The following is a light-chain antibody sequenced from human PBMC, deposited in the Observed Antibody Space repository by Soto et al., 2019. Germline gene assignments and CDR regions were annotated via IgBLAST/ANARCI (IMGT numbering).Light chain of an antibody. CDR3: SSYTTTTTPASWV. CDR2: DVS. V-gene: IGLV2-14*03. Sequence: QSVLTQPASVSGSPGQSITISCTGTSSDIGTYNYISWFQQHPGKAPKLMTYDVSNRASGVSDRFSASKSGNTASLTISGLLAEDEADYYCSSYTTTTTPASWVFGGGTKVTVL. J-gene: IGLJ3*02. CDR1: SSDIGTYNY.